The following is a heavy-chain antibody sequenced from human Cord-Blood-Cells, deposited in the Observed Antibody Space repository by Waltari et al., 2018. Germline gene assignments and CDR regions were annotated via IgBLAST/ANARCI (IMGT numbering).Heavy chain of an antibody. CDR1: GGTFSSYA. D-gene: IGHD6-19*01. J-gene: IGHJ4*02. Sequence: QVQLVQSGAEVKKPGSSVKVSCKASGGTFSSYAISWVRQAPGQGLEWMGRIIPILGIANHAQKFQGRVTITADKSTSTAYMELSSLRSEDTAVYYCARDPSGSSGWDYYFDYWCQGTLVTVSS. CDR3: ARDPSGSSGWDYYFDY. V-gene: IGHV1-69*09. CDR2: IIPILGIA.